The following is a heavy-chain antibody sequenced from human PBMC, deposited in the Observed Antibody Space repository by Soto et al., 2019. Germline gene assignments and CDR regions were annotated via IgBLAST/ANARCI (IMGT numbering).Heavy chain of an antibody. D-gene: IGHD2-8*01. CDR3: VRYGVAAAY. V-gene: IGHV1-8*01. CDR2: MNPNSGNT. J-gene: IGHJ4*02. Sequence: QVQLVQSGAAVKKPGASVKVSCKASGYTFTSYNINWVRQPSGQGLEWLGWMNPNSGNTGYAQTFQDRITLTRDTSITTAYMELSSLRSGDTAVYFCVRYGVAAAYWGQGTLVTVSS. CDR1: GYTFTSYN.